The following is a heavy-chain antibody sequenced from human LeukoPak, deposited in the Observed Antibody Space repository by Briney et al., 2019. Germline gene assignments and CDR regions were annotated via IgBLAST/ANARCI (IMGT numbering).Heavy chain of an antibody. CDR1: GASISSSIYY. V-gene: IGHV4-39*01. CDR3: ARQGEGGRAFDI. D-gene: IGHD1-26*01. Sequence: SETLSLTCTVSGASISSSIYYWGWIRQPPGKGLEWIGNIYYSGSTYYNPSLKSRVTIPVYSSKNQFSLKLSSLTAADTAVYYCARQGEGGRAFDIWGQGTMVTVSS. CDR2: IYYSGST. J-gene: IGHJ3*02.